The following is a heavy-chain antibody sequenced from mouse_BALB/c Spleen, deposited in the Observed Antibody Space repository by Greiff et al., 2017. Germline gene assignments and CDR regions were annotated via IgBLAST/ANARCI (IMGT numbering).Heavy chain of an antibody. CDR3: ARAKADY. CDR1: GFTFSSFG. Sequence: EVQRVESGGGLVQPGGSRKLSCAASGFTFSSFGMHWVRQAPEKGLEWVAYISSGSSTIYYADTVKGRFTISRDNPKNTLFLQMTSLRSEDTAMYYCARAKADYWGQGTSVTVSS. J-gene: IGHJ4*01. CDR2: ISSGSSTI. V-gene: IGHV5-17*02.